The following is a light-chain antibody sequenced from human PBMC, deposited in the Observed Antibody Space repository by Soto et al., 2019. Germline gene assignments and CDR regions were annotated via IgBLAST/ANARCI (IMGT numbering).Light chain of an antibody. J-gene: IGKJ4*01. CDR1: QSISSY. CDR2: TAS. CDR3: HQNYGTPLT. Sequence: DIQMTQSPSSLSASLGDRVTITCRASQSISSYLNWFQQKPGKAPKRLIYTASSFQSVVPSRFSGSGSWTEFTLTISNLQPEDFATYYCHQNYGTPLTFGGGTKVEIK. V-gene: IGKV1-39*01.